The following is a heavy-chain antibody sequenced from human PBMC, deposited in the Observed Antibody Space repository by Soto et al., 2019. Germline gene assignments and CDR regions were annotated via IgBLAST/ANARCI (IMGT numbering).Heavy chain of an antibody. D-gene: IGHD3-22*01. CDR2: IIPIFGTA. CDR1: GGTFSSYA. J-gene: IGHJ4*02. V-gene: IGHV1-69*01. Sequence: QVQLVQSGAEVKKPGSSVKVSCKASGGTFSSYAISWVRQAPGQGLEWMGGIIPIFGTANYAQKFQGRVTITADESTSTAYMELSSLRAEETAVYYCAREGGSGVYDRSGFDYCGQGTLVTVSS. CDR3: AREGGSGVYDRSGFDY.